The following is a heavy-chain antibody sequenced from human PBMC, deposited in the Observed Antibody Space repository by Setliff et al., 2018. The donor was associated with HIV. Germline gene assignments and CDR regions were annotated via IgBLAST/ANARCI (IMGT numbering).Heavy chain of an antibody. Sequence: SETLSLTCTVSGGSISSHYWSWIRRPPGKGLEWIGSIYYSGSTNYNPSLKSRVTISVDTSKNQFSLKLSSVTAADTAVYYCARDPYYNFVLGYFDLWGRGTLVTVSS. CDR1: GGSISSHY. D-gene: IGHD3-3*01. V-gene: IGHV4-59*11. CDR3: ARDPYYNFVLGYFDL. CDR2: IYYSGST. J-gene: IGHJ2*01.